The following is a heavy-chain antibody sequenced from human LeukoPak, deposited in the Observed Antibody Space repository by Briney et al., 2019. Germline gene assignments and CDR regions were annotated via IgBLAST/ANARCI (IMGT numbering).Heavy chain of an antibody. CDR1: GYTFTSYG. CDR3: ARDYYDSSGYYYMGMGFDY. Sequence: ASVKVSCKASGYTFTSYGISWVRQAPGQGLEWMGWITAYNDNTYYAQKFQGRVTMTRDTSISTAYMELSRLRSDDTAVYYCARDYYDSSGYYYMGMGFDYWGQGTLVTVSS. CDR2: ITAYNDNT. V-gene: IGHV1-18*01. J-gene: IGHJ4*02. D-gene: IGHD3-22*01.